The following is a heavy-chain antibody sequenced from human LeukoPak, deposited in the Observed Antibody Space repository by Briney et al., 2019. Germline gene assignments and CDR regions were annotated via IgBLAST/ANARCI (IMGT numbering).Heavy chain of an antibody. Sequence: SETLSLTCTVSGGSIGSGDYYWSWIRQPPGRSLEWIGYIYYNGNTYYIPSLSSRLTISIDTSKSQLSLRLSSVTAADTAVYYCAGLLMVRGVKVAMDVWGQGTTVTVSS. J-gene: IGHJ6*02. CDR1: GGSIGSGDYY. CDR2: IYYNGNT. V-gene: IGHV4-30-4*01. D-gene: IGHD3-10*01. CDR3: AGLLMVRGVKVAMDV.